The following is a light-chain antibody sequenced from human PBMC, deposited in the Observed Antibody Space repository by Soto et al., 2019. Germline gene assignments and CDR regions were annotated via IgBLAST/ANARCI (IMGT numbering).Light chain of an antibody. CDR2: DAS. Sequence: DLQMTQSPSSLSASVGDRVTITCQASQDISNYLNWYQQKPGKAPKLLIYDASNLETGVPSRFSGSGSGTDFTFTISSLQPEDIATYYCLQRVTFGPGTKVDIK. V-gene: IGKV1-33*01. CDR1: QDISNY. J-gene: IGKJ3*01. CDR3: LQRVT.